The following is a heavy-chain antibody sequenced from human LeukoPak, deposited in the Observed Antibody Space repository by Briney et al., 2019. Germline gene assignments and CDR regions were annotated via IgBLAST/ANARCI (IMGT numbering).Heavy chain of an antibody. V-gene: IGHV3-33*01. CDR2: IWYDGSNK. CDR1: GFTFGSYG. J-gene: IGHJ2*01. CDR3: ARDGFTMIVVGWYFDL. D-gene: IGHD3-22*01. Sequence: GGSLRLSCAASGFTFGSYGMHWVRQAPGKGLEWVAVIWYDGSNKDYADSVKGRFTISRDNSKNTLYLQMNSLRAEDTAVYYCARDGFTMIVVGWYFDLWGRGTLVTVSS.